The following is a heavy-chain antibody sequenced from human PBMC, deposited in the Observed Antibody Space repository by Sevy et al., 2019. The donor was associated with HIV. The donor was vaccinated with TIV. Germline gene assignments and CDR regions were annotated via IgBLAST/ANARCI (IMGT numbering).Heavy chain of an antibody. Sequence: GGPLRLSCAASGFTFSSYAMNWVRQAPGKGLEWVSTIFGDGGSTYYADSVKGRFTISRDNSKNTLYLQMNSLRAEDTAVYYCAGGRYDRSGSFDAFDIWGQGTMVTVSS. CDR3: AGGRYDRSGSFDAFDI. D-gene: IGHD3-22*01. CDR2: IFGDGGST. CDR1: GFTFSSYA. J-gene: IGHJ3*02. V-gene: IGHV3-23*01.